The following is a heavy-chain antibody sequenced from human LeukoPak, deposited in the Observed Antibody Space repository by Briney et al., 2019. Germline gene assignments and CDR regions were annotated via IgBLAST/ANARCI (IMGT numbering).Heavy chain of an antibody. V-gene: IGHV4-39*01. Sequence: SETLSLTCTVSGGSISSNNYYWGWIRQPPGKGLEWIGSIYYSGSTYYNPSLKSRVTISVDTSKNQFSLKLSSVTAADTAVYYCARHSKQWLVQSFHWFDPWGQGTLVTVSS. J-gene: IGHJ5*02. CDR1: GGSISSNNYY. D-gene: IGHD6-19*01. CDR3: ARHSKQWLVQSFHWFDP. CDR2: IYYSGST.